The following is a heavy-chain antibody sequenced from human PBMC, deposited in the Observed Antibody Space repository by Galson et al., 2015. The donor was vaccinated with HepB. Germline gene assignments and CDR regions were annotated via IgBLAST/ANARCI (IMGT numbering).Heavy chain of an antibody. V-gene: IGHV3-53*01. J-gene: IGHJ6*02. Sequence: SLRLSCAASGFTVSSNYMSWVRQAPGKGLEWVSVIYSGGSTYYADSVKGRFTISRDNSKNTLYLQMNSLRAEDTAVYYCARERNSGSGPFRYGMDVWGQGTTVTVSS. CDR2: IYSGGST. D-gene: IGHD2-15*01. CDR1: GFTVSSNY. CDR3: ARERNSGSGPFRYGMDV.